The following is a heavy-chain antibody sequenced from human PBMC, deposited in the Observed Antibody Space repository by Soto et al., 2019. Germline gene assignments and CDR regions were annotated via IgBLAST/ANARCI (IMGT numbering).Heavy chain of an antibody. CDR2: IHYSGST. D-gene: IGHD4-4*01. J-gene: IGHJ4*02. V-gene: IGHV4-59*01. CDR1: GGSISGSY. Sequence: SETLSLTCTVSGGSISGSYWSWIRQTPGKVLEWVGYIHYSGSTNYNPSLKSRVTMSVDSAKNQFSLQLSSVTAADTAVYFCTKYSRTDAEGSSFDYWGQGAMVTIYS. CDR3: TKYSRTDAEGSSFDY.